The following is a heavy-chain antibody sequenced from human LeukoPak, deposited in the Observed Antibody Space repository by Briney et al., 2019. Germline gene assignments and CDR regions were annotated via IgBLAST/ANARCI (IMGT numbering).Heavy chain of an antibody. CDR2: IKEDGTVK. Sequence: PGGSLRLSCAASGFTFSRYWMSWVHQAPGKGLEWVANIKEDGTVKYYVESVKGRFTISRDNAKNSLYLQMNSLRAEDTAVYYCATSITMFDYWGQGTLVTVSS. D-gene: IGHD3-10*01. J-gene: IGHJ4*02. CDR1: GFTFSRYW. CDR3: ATSITMFDY. V-gene: IGHV3-7*02.